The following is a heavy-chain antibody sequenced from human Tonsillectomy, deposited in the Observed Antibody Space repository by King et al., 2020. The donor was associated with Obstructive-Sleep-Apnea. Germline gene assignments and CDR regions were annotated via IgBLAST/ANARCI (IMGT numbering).Heavy chain of an antibody. D-gene: IGHD3-3*01. Sequence: VQLQQWGAGLLKPSETLSLTCAVYGGSFSGYYWSWIRQPPGKGLEWIGEINHSGSTNYNPSLKSRVTISVDTSKNQFSLKLSSVTAADTAVYYCARGGLRITIVGVVIIRSSMDVWGQGTTVTVSS. CDR3: ARGGLRITIVGVVIIRSSMDV. J-gene: IGHJ6*02. CDR2: INHSGST. V-gene: IGHV4-34*01. CDR1: GGSFSGYY.